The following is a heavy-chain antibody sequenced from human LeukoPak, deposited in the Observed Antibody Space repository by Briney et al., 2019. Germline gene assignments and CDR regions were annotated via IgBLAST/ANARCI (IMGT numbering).Heavy chain of an antibody. J-gene: IGHJ4*02. CDR2: IWYDGSNK. CDR3: ARGAAEPLFDY. V-gene: IGHV3-33*01. CDR1: GFTFSSYG. Sequence: GGSLRLSCAASGFTFSSYGMHWVRQAPGKGLEWVAVIWYDGSNKYYADSVKGRFTISRDNSKNTLYLQMNSLRAEDTAVYYCARGAAEPLFDYWGQGTLVTVSS. D-gene: IGHD6-13*01.